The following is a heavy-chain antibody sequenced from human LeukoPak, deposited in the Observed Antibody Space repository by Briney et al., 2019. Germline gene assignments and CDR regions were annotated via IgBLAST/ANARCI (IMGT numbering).Heavy chain of an antibody. D-gene: IGHD3-10*01. CDR2: ISGSGGST. J-gene: IGHJ4*02. Sequence: GGSLRLSCAASGFTFSSYSMNWVRQAPGKGLEWVSAISGSGGSTYYADSVKGRFTISRDNSKNTLYLQMNSLRAEDTAVYYCAKVGMVRGVMGPYYFDYWGQGTLVTVSS. CDR1: GFTFSSYS. V-gene: IGHV3-23*01. CDR3: AKVGMVRGVMGPYYFDY.